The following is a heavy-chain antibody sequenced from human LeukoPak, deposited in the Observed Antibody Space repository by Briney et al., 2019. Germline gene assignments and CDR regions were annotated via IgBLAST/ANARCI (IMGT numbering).Heavy chain of an antibody. CDR3: ARDLFAPGGAFDI. CDR2: IRYDGSNK. CDR1: GFTFSSYG. J-gene: IGHJ3*02. Sequence: GGSLRLSCAASGFTFSSYGMHWVRQAPGKGLEWVAFIRYDGSNKYYADSVKGRFTISRDNAKNSLYLQMNSLRAEDTAVYYCARDLFAPGGAFDIWGQGTMVTVSS. V-gene: IGHV3-30*02. D-gene: IGHD2-21*01.